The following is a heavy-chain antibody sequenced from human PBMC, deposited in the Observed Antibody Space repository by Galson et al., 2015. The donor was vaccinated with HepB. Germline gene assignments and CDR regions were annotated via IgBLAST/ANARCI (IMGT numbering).Heavy chain of an antibody. D-gene: IGHD6-13*01. CDR2: ISNDGIST. CDR1: EFPFSRYW. V-gene: IGHV3-74*01. CDR3: AKFFGRIAAAGNYFDY. J-gene: IGHJ4*02. Sequence: SLRLSCAASEFPFSRYWMHWVRQAPGKGLVWVSRISNDGISTTYADSVKGRFTISRDNAKSTLYLQMNSLRAEDTAVYYCAKFFGRIAAAGNYFDYWGQGTRVTVSS.